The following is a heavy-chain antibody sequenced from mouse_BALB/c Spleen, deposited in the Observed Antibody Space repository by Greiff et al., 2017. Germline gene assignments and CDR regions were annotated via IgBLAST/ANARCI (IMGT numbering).Heavy chain of an antibody. J-gene: IGHJ4*01. CDR2: IYPGNGDT. CDR1: GYTFTSYN. V-gene: IGHV1-12*01. Sequence: QVQLQQPGAELVKPGASVKMSCKASGYTFTSYNMHWVKQTPGQGLEWIGAIYPGNGDTSYNQKFKGKATLTADKSSSTAYMQLSSLTSEDSAVYYCARSEYYGYEGYAMDYWGQGTSVTVSS. D-gene: IGHD1-2*01. CDR3: ARSEYYGYEGYAMDY.